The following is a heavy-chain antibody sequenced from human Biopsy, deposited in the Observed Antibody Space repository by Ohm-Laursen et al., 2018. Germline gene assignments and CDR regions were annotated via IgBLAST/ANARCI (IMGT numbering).Heavy chain of an antibody. CDR1: GGSIISYY. J-gene: IGHJ3*01. V-gene: IGHV4-4*07. CDR2: IYSSGGT. CDR3: ASVVLGPTNDAFDL. Sequence: GTLSLTCTVSGGSIISYYWNWIRQPAGKGLEWIGRIYSSGGTKYNPSLKSRVTMSVDTSKKQLSLRLRSVTAADTAMYYCASVVLGPTNDAFDLWGQGTMVVVSS. D-gene: IGHD3-22*01.